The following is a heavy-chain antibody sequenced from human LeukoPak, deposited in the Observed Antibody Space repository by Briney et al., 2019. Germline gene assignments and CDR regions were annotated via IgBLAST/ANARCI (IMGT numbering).Heavy chain of an antibody. J-gene: IGHJ4*02. CDR3: ATGSSYPPGELDY. D-gene: IGHD1-14*01. CDR1: GGSVSIYY. Sequence: SSETLSLTCAVSGGSVSIYYWSWVRQPPGKGLEYIGYIYYSGTTNYNPSLKSRVTMSLDTSKNQFSLKLSSVTAADTALYFCATGSSYPPGELDYWGQGSLVTVSS. CDR2: IYYSGTT. V-gene: IGHV4-59*02.